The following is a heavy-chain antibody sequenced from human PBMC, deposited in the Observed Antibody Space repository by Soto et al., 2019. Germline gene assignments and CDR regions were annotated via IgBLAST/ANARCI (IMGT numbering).Heavy chain of an antibody. CDR1: GDSINTPHYY. V-gene: IGHV4-39*01. D-gene: IGHD1-26*01. CDR3: ARLTGHSGSYLYY. CDR2: IYYSGST. Sequence: SETLSLTCTVSGDSINTPHYYWSWIRQPPGKGLEWIGSIYYSGSTYYNPSLKSRVTISVDTSKNQFSLKLSSVTAADTAVYYCARLTGHSGSYLYYWGQGTLVTVSS. J-gene: IGHJ4*02.